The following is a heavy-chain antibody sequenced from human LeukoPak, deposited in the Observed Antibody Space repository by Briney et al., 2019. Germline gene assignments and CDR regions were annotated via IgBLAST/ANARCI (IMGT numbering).Heavy chain of an antibody. CDR3: ARSEWCSSTSCYDAFDI. Sequence: GGSLRLSCAASGFTFSSYSMNWVRQAPGKGLEWVSSISSSSSYIYYADSVKGRFTISSDNAKNSLYLQMNSLRAEDTAVYYCARSEWCSSTSCYDAFDIWGQGTMVTVSS. V-gene: IGHV3-21*01. D-gene: IGHD2-2*01. CDR1: GFTFSSYS. CDR2: ISSSSSYI. J-gene: IGHJ3*02.